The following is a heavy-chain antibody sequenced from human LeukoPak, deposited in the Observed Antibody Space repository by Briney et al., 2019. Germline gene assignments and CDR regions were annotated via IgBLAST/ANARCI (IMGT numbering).Heavy chain of an antibody. CDR3: ARGIWFDP. V-gene: IGHV4-34*01. CDR2: INHSGST. CDR1: GFTFSKYW. J-gene: IGHJ5*02. Sequence: GSLRFSGAASGFTFSKYWMSWVRQPPGKGLEWIEEINHSGSTNYNPSLKSRVTISVDTSKNQFSLKLSCVTAADTAVYYCARGIWFDPWGQGTLVTASS.